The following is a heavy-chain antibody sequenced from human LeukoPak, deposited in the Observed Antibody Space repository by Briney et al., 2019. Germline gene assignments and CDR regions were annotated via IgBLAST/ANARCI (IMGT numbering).Heavy chain of an antibody. CDR3: AGDGDYYFDY. CDR1: XXSXXXXX. V-gene: IGHV4-59*01. Sequence: PSETLSLTCTVSXXSXXXXXXXWXRQPXGXXXXWIGYIYYSGSTNYNPSLKSRVTISVDTSKNQFSLKLSSVTAADTAVYYCAGDGDYYFDYWGQGTLVTVSS. D-gene: IGHD4-17*01. J-gene: IGHJ4*02. CDR2: IYYSGST.